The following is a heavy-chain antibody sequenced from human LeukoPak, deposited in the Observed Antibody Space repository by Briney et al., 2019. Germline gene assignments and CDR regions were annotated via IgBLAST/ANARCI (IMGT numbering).Heavy chain of an antibody. CDR3: ARVGRRYGSGSPWYWFDP. CDR1: GYTFSNYC. D-gene: IGHD3-10*01. CDR2: INPSLHIP. V-gene: IGHV1-46*01. J-gene: IGHJ5*02. Sequence: GASVKVSCKASGYTFSNYCMHWVRQAPGQGLEWLGIINPSLHIPIYAQTFQGRVTMTTDMSTSTFYMELSNLVSEDTAVYYCARVGRRYGSGSPWYWFDPWGQGTLVTVSS.